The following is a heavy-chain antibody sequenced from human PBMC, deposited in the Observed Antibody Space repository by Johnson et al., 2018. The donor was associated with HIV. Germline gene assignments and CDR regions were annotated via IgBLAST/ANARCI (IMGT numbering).Heavy chain of an antibody. J-gene: IGHJ3*01. CDR2: ISYDASHI. V-gene: IGHV3-30*04. CDR3: ARKGPTSGRADAFDL. Sequence: QVQLVESGGGVVQPGRSLRLSCAASGFTFSSYAMHWVRQAPGKGLEWVAVISYDASHIFYADSVTGRFTISKDDSTNTVYLQMNSLRAEDTAVYYCARKGPTSGRADAFDLWGQGTMVTVSS. CDR1: GFTFSSYA.